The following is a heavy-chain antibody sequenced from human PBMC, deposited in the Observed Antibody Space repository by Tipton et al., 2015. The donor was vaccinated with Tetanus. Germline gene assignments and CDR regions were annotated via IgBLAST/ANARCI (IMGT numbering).Heavy chain of an antibody. Sequence: QLVQSGAEVKKPGSSVKVSCKASGGTFSSYAISWVRQAPGQGLEWMGGIIPFFGTTSDAQKFQGRVTITADKSTSTAYMELSRLRSEDTAVYYCATHSSGYFTSFDYWGQGTLVTVSS. V-gene: IGHV1-69*06. J-gene: IGHJ4*02. D-gene: IGHD3-22*01. CDR2: IIPFFGTT. CDR1: GGTFSSYA. CDR3: ATHSSGYFTSFDY.